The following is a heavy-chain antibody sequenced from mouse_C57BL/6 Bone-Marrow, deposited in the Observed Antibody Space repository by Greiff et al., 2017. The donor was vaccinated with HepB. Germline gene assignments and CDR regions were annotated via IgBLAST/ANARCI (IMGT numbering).Heavy chain of an antibody. J-gene: IGHJ2*01. CDR2: INPSSGYT. CDR1: GYTFTSYW. V-gene: IGHV1-7*01. D-gene: IGHD3-1*01. Sequence: VMLVESGAELAKPGASVKLSCKASGYTFTSYWMHWVKQRPGQGLEWIGYINPSSGYTKYNQKFKDKATWTADKSSSTAYMQLSSLTYEDSAVYYCARGGLRDYWGQGTTLTVSS. CDR3: ARGGLRDY.